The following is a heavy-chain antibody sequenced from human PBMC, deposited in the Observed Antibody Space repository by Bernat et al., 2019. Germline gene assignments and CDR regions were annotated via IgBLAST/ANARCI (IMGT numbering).Heavy chain of an antibody. CDR2: ISGSGGST. CDR1: GFTFSSYA. J-gene: IGHJ2*01. V-gene: IGHV3-23*01. Sequence: EVQLLESGGGLVQPGGSLRLSCAASGFTFSSYAMSWVRQAPGKGLEWVSAISGSGGSTYYADSVKGRFTISRDNSKNTLYLQMNSLRAEDTAVYYCAKDRYYYDSSGYYYDWYFDLWGRGTLATVSS. CDR3: AKDRYYYDSSGYYYDWYFDL. D-gene: IGHD3-22*01.